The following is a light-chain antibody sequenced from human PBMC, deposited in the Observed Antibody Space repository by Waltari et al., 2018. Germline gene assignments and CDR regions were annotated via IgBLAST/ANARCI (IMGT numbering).Light chain of an antibody. Sequence: ESVLTQSPGTLSLSPGERATLSCKATQTVCNTYLHWYQLQPGQAPRLLIYGASSRATGIPDRFSGSGSGTDFTLTISRLEPEDFAVYYCHLSGGSPRTFGGGTKVEIK. J-gene: IGKJ4*01. CDR2: GAS. CDR1: QTVCNTY. CDR3: HLSGGSPRT. V-gene: IGKV3-20*01.